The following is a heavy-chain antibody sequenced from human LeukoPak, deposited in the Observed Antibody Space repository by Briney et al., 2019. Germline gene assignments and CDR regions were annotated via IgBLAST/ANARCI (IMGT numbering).Heavy chain of an antibody. D-gene: IGHD1-26*01. CDR2: ISGSGGST. CDR3: AKDQVASGSEALSY. Sequence: PGGSLRLSCAASGFTFSSYAMSWVRQAPGKGLEWVSAISGSGGSTYYADSVKGRFTISRDNSKNTLYLQMNSLRAEDTAVYYCAKDQVASGSEALSYWAQGTLVTVSS. CDR1: GFTFSSYA. J-gene: IGHJ4*02. V-gene: IGHV3-23*01.